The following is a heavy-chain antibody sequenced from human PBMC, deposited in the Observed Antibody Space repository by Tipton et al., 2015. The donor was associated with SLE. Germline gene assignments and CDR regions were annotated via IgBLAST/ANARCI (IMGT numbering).Heavy chain of an antibody. D-gene: IGHD1-1*01. J-gene: IGHJ3*02. Sequence: QLVQSGAEVKKPGASLKVSCKASDNAFASYGFTWVRQAPGQGLEWMGWISPHNGNTNYAQKFQGRITMTTDTSTNTVYMELRSLRSDDTAVYYCARQLALDAFDIWGQGTMVTVSS. CDR2: ISPHNGNT. CDR1: DNAFASYG. CDR3: ARQLALDAFDI. V-gene: IGHV1-18*04.